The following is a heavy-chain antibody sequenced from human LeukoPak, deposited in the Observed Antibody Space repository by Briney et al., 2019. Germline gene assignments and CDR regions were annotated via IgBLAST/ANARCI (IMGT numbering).Heavy chain of an antibody. Sequence: GGSLRLSCAASALTFSSYGVSWVRQAPAKGLEWVSGISGSGRRTYYADSVKGRFTISRDNSKSTLYLQMNSLRAEDTAVYYCAKEPGIAVAGTFDYWGQGTLVTVSS. D-gene: IGHD6-19*01. CDR1: ALTFSSYG. J-gene: IGHJ4*02. CDR2: ISGSGRRT. CDR3: AKEPGIAVAGTFDY. V-gene: IGHV3-23*01.